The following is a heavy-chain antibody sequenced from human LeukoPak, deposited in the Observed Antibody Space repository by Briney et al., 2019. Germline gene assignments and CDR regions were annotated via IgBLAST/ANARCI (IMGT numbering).Heavy chain of an antibody. CDR3: ARAQTLFWEFDGFDI. Sequence: GLSVRLSCAASGFTFSSHDMNWVRQAPGKGLEWVSYISSSGSTIYYADSVKGRFTISRDNAENSVYLQMNSLRDEDTAVYSCARAQTLFWEFDGFDIWGRGTKVTVSS. CDR2: ISSSGSTI. CDR1: GFTFSSHD. J-gene: IGHJ3*02. D-gene: IGHD3-3*01. V-gene: IGHV3-48*03.